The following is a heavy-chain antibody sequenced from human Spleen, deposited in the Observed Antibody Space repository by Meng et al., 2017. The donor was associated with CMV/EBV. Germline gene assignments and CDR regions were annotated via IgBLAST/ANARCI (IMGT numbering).Heavy chain of an antibody. CDR3: ARRGAAAGIDY. J-gene: IGHJ4*02. Sequence: SETLSLTCNVSGYSITSGYYWAWIRQPPGKGLEWIGNIYHSGSTNYNPSLKSRVTISVDTSKNQFSLKLSSVTAADTAVYYCARRGAAAGIDYWGQGTLVTVSS. CDR2: IYHSGST. CDR1: GYSITSGYY. D-gene: IGHD6-13*01. V-gene: IGHV4-38-2*02.